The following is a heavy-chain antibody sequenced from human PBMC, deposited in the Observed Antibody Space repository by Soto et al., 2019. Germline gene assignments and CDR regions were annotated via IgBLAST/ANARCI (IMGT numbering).Heavy chain of an antibody. CDR2: IYYSGST. CDR3: ARHGAGVTLYDY. CDR1: GGSLSSISYY. D-gene: IGHD2-21*02. V-gene: IGHV4-39*01. J-gene: IGHJ4*02. Sequence: SETLSLTCTVSGGSLSSISYYWGWIRQSPGKGLEWIASIYYSGSTYYNPSLKSRVTISVDTSKNQFSLKLSSVTAADTAVYYCARHGAGVTLYDYWGQGTLVTVSS.